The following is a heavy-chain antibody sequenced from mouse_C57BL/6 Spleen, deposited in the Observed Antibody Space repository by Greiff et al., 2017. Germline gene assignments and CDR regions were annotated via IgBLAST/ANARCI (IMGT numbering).Heavy chain of an antibody. V-gene: IGHV1-64*01. D-gene: IGHD2-3*01. Sequence: QVQLQQSGAELVKPGASVKLSCKASGYTFTSYWMNWVKQRPGQGLEWIGVIHPNSGSTNYNEKFKSKATLTVDKSSSTAYMQRSSLTSEDSSVYYCARWLLGDYCAMDYWGQGTSVTVSS. CDR2: IHPNSGST. CDR3: ARWLLGDYCAMDY. J-gene: IGHJ4*01. CDR1: GYTFTSYW.